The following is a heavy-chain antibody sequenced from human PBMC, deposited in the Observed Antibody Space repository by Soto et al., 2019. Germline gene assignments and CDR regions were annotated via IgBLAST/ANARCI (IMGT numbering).Heavy chain of an antibody. CDR3: ARNRVRGVIIIQSGSFDP. CDR1: GFTFNTAW. Sequence: DVQLVESGGGLLEPGESLRLSCEASGFTFNTAWMTWVRQAPGKGLEWVALIKTKAEGVATDYAAPVKGRFTVSRDDSKNTLYLQMNSLRAEDTAVYYCARNRVRGVIIIQSGSFDPWGQGTLVTVSS. V-gene: IGHV3-15*01. CDR2: IKTKAEGVAT. J-gene: IGHJ5*02. D-gene: IGHD3-10*01.